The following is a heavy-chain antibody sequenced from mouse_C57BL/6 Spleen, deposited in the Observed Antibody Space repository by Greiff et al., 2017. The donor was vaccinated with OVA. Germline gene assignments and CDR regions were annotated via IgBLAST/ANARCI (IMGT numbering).Heavy chain of an antibody. Sequence: EVKLMESEGGLVQPGSSMKLSCTASGFTFSDYYMAWVRQVPEKGLEWVANINYDGSSTYYLDSLKSRFIISRDNAKNILYLQMSSLKSEDTATYYCARETWYAMDYWGQGTSVTVSS. CDR3: ARETWYAMDY. CDR2: INYDGSST. J-gene: IGHJ4*01. V-gene: IGHV5-16*01. CDR1: GFTFSDYY.